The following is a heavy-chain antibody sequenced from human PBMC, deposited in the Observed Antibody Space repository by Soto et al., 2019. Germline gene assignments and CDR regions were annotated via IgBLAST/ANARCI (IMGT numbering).Heavy chain of an antibody. D-gene: IGHD2-21*02. J-gene: IGHJ6*02. CDR2: IYWDNDK. CDR1: GFLLSTGGVG. CDR3: VHSRCGGDCLRSYSSHYYYGMDV. V-gene: IGHV2-5*02. Sequence: QITLKESGPTLVKPTQTLTLTCTFSGFLLSTGGVGVGWIRQPPGKALEWLALIYWDNDKRYSPSLKSRLTGTKDTSKNQVVITMTNMDPVDTATYYCVHSRCGGDCLRSYSSHYYYGMDVWGQGTTVTVFS.